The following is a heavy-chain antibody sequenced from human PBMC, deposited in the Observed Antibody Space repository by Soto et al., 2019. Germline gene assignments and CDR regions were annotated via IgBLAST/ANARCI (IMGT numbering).Heavy chain of an antibody. CDR1: GGSISSGGYY. Sequence: QVQLQESGPGLVKPSQTLSLTCTVSGGSISSGGYYWSWIRQHPGKGLAWIGYIYYSGSTYYNPSLKRRVTISVDTSKNQFSLKLSSVTAADTAVYYCARDRCSGGSCYSGYYGMDVWGQGTTVTVSS. J-gene: IGHJ6*02. V-gene: IGHV4-31*03. CDR3: ARDRCSGGSCYSGYYGMDV. CDR2: IYYSGST. D-gene: IGHD2-15*01.